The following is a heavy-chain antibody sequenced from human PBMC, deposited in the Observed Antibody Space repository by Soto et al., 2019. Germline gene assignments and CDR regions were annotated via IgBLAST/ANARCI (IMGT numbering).Heavy chain of an antibody. J-gene: IGHJ4*02. CDR1: GFTVSSNY. D-gene: IGHD3-16*01. V-gene: IGHV3-53*01. CDR2: IYSGGST. Sequence: XASLSLSCAASGFTVSSNYMSWVRQAPGKGLEWVSVIYSGGSTYYADSVKGRFTISRDNSKNTLYLQMNSLRAEDTAVYYCARDVGHYHAYAYWGQGTLVTVSS. CDR3: ARDVGHYHAYAY.